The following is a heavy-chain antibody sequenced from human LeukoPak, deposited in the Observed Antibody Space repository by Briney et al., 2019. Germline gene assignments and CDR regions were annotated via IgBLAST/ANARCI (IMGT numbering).Heavy chain of an antibody. V-gene: IGHV1-2*02. Sequence: APVKVSCKASGYTFTDYYVHWVRQAPGQGLEWMGWINPNSGGTNYAQKFQGRVTMTRDTSISTAYMELSRLTSDDTAVFYCARAYTGFEAFDYWGQGTLVTVSS. CDR1: GYTFTDYY. CDR2: INPNSGGT. J-gene: IGHJ4*02. CDR3: ARAYTGFEAFDY. D-gene: IGHD2-2*02.